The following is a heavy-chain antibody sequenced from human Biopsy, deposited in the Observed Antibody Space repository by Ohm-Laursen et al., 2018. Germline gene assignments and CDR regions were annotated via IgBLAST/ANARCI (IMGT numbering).Heavy chain of an antibody. CDR1: GGSTNDYF. V-gene: IGHV4-4*07. D-gene: IGHD6-19*01. Sequence: TLSLTCSVSGGSTNDYFWSWIRQPAGETLEWLGRIYSSGGSSYNPSLKSRISMSMDTSNNQFSLTLTSVTAADTAVYYCARTPGKAVAGRFLDLWGRGTLVTVSS. CDR3: ARTPGKAVAGRFLDL. CDR2: IYSSGGS. J-gene: IGHJ2*01.